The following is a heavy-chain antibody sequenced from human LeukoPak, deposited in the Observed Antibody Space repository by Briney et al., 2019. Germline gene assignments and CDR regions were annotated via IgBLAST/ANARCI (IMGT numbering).Heavy chain of an antibody. J-gene: IGHJ4*02. Sequence: GGSLRLSCAASGFTFSSYAMSWVRQAPGKGLEWVSAISGSGGSTYYADSVKGRFTISRDNSKNTLYLQMNSLRAEDTAVYYCATVLRVVVDRGGLDYWGQGTLVTVSS. D-gene: IGHD3-22*01. CDR2: ISGSGGST. CDR3: ATVLRVVVDRGGLDY. V-gene: IGHV3-23*01. CDR1: GFTFSSYA.